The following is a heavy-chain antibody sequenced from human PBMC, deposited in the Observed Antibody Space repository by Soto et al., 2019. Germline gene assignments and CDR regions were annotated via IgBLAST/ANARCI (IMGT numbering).Heavy chain of an antibody. CDR3: ARELVRGVFDY. V-gene: IGHV1-18*04. Sequence: ASVKVCCKACGYTFTGYYMHWVRQAPGQGLEWMGWISAYSGDTNYAQKLQGRVTMTTDTSTSTAYMELRSLRSDDTAVYYCARELVRGVFDYWGQGTLVTVSS. CDR2: ISAYSGDT. D-gene: IGHD3-10*01. CDR1: GYTFTGYY. J-gene: IGHJ4*02.